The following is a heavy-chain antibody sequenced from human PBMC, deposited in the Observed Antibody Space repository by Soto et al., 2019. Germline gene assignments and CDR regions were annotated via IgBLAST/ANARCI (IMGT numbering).Heavy chain of an antibody. V-gene: IGHV1-18*01. D-gene: IGHD2-2*01. CDR2: VSAYNGKT. Sequence: ASVKVSCKASGFTFTNYGITWVRQAPGQGLEWMGWVSAYNGKTDYAQKLQGRVTMTTDSSTSTAYMELRSLISDDTAVYYCARNFGTFLAAAQENWGQGTLVTVSS. J-gene: IGHJ4*02. CDR1: GFTFTNYG. CDR3: ARNFGTFLAAAQEN.